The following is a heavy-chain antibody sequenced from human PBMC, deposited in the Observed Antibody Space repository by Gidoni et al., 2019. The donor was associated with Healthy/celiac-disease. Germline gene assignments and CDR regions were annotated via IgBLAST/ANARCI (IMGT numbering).Heavy chain of an antibody. Sequence: EVQLLESGGGLVQPGGSLRFACSASGFPISSYAMSWVRQAPGKGLEWVSAISGSGGSTYYADSVKGRFTISRDNSKNTLYLQMNSLRAEDTAVYYCAKVAYHMYAVDAFDIWGQGTMVTVSS. J-gene: IGHJ3*02. CDR3: AKVAYHMYAVDAFDI. CDR2: ISGSGGST. V-gene: IGHV3-23*01. CDR1: GFPISSYA. D-gene: IGHD2-8*01.